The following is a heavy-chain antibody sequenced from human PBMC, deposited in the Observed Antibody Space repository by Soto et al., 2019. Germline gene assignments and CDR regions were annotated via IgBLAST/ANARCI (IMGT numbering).Heavy chain of an antibody. Sequence: SVKVSCKASGGTFSSYAISWVRQAPGQGLEWMGGIIPIFGTANYAQKFQGRVTITADESTGTAYMELSSLRSEDTAVYYCARVEHHAGYYYGMDVWGQGTTVTVSS. CDR1: GGTFSSYA. D-gene: IGHD2-8*01. CDR2: IIPIFGTA. CDR3: ARVEHHAGYYYGMDV. J-gene: IGHJ6*02. V-gene: IGHV1-69*13.